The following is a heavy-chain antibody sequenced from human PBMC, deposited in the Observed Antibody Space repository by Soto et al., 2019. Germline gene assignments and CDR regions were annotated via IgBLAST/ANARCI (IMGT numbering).Heavy chain of an antibody. V-gene: IGHV3-21*01. D-gene: IGHD6-13*01. Sequence: GGSLRLSCAASGFTFSSYSMNWVRQAPGKGLEWVSSISSSSSYIYYADSVKGRFTISRDNAKNSLYLQMNSLRAEDTAVYYCARDSSRPNYYYYYGMDVWGQGTTVTVSS. CDR1: GFTFSSYS. J-gene: IGHJ6*02. CDR3: ARDSSRPNYYYYYGMDV. CDR2: ISSSSSYI.